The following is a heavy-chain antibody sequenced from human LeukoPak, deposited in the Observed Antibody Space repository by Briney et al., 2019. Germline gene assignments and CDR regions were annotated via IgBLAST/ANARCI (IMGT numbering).Heavy chain of an antibody. V-gene: IGHV3-23*01. Sequence: PGGSLRLSCAASGFTFSSYAMSWVRQAPGKGLEWVSAISGSGGSTYYADSVKGRFTISRDNSKNTLYLQMNSLRAEDTAVYYCANPSPHVEDSSSSRYDYWGQGTLVTVSS. CDR1: GFTFSSYA. CDR2: ISGSGGST. CDR3: ANPSPHVEDSSSSRYDY. J-gene: IGHJ4*02. D-gene: IGHD6-6*01.